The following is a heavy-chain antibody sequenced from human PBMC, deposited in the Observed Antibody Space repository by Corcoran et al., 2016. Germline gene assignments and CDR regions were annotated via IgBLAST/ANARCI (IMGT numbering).Heavy chain of an antibody. CDR2: IRSKAYRGTT. V-gene: IGHV3-49*03. Sequence: EVQLVESGGGLVQPGRSLRLSCTGSGFTFGDYAMSWFRQAPGKGLEWVGFIRSKAYRGTTEYAASVKGRFTISRDDSQTIAYLQMNSLKIEDTALYYCTRDLGGFGGRVYYFDYWGQGTLVTVSS. J-gene: IGHJ4*02. D-gene: IGHD2-8*01. CDR1: GFTFGDYA. CDR3: TRDLGGFGGRVYYFDY.